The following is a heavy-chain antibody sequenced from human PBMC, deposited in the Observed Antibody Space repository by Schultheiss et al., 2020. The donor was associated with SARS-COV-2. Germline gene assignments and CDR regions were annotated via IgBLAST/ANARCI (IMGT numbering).Heavy chain of an antibody. D-gene: IGHD1-26*01. Sequence: GGSLRLSCAASGFTFSSYAMAWVRQAPGKGLEWVSTIKGSDGTTYYSDSVKGRFTISRDNSKNTLYLQMNSLRAEDTAVYYCARARIVGATRRREGCSVFDYWGQGTLVTVSS. CDR1: GFTFSSYA. CDR3: ARARIVGATRRREGCSVFDY. V-gene: IGHV3-23*01. CDR2: IKGSDGTT. J-gene: IGHJ4*02.